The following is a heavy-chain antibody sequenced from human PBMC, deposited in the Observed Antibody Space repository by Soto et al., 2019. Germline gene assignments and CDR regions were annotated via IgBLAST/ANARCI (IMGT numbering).Heavy chain of an antibody. CDR2: IYYSGST. D-gene: IGHD4-4*01. V-gene: IGHV4-59*01. CDR1: GGSISSYY. CDR3: ARGSKYLAPLAFDI. Sequence: PSETLSLTCTNSGGSISSYYWSWIRQPPGKGLDWIGYIYYSGSTNYNPSLKSRVTISVDTSKNQFSLKLSSVTAADTAVYYCARGSKYLAPLAFDIWGQGTMVTVSS. J-gene: IGHJ3*02.